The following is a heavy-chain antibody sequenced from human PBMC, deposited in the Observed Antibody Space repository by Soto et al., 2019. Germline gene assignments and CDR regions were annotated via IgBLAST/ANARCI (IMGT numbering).Heavy chain of an antibody. Sequence: GRLLRVSCGASGCTCSSYSMNCIRQAPGKGLEWVSSISSSSSYIYYADSVKGRFTISRDNAKNSLYLQMNSLRAEDTAVYYCARCGYSSGAFDYWGQGTLVTVSS. V-gene: IGHV3-21*01. J-gene: IGHJ4*02. D-gene: IGHD6-19*01. CDR2: ISSSSSYI. CDR1: GCTCSSYS. CDR3: ARCGYSSGAFDY.